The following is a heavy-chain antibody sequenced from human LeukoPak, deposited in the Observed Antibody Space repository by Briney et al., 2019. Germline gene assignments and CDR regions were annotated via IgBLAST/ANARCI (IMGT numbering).Heavy chain of an antibody. CDR2: ISGSGGST. J-gene: IGHJ4*02. D-gene: IGHD2-21*02. Sequence: GGSLRLSCAASGFTFSSYGMSWVRQAPGKGLEWVSAISGSGGSTYYADSVKGRFTISRDNSKNTLYLQMNSLRAEDTAIYNCAKDLRAATGIKPIDHWGQGTLVTVSS. V-gene: IGHV3-23*01. CDR3: AKDLRAATGIKPIDH. CDR1: GFTFSSYG.